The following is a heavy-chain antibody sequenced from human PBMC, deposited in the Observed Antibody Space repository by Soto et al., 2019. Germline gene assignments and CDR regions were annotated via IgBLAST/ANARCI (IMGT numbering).Heavy chain of an antibody. V-gene: IGHV3-74*01. CDR3: AAGGSGYYAN. Sequence: EVQLVESGGDLVQPGGSLSLSCAASGLPFSTSWRHWVRQAPGKGLLWVSRIKTDGTYATYADSVKGRFTISRDNAKNTLYLQMNSLRVEDAAVYYCAAGGSGYYANWGQGTLVTVSS. J-gene: IGHJ4*02. CDR2: IKTDGTYA. CDR1: GLPFSTSW. D-gene: IGHD3-22*01.